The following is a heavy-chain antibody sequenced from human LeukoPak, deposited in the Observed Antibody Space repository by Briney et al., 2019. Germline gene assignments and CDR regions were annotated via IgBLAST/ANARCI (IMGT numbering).Heavy chain of an antibody. CDR3: AKNGGIYDYVWGSYRYYFDY. CDR2: ISGSGGST. J-gene: IGHJ4*02. V-gene: IGHV3-23*01. D-gene: IGHD3-16*02. CDR1: GFTFSSYA. Sequence: AGGSLRLSCAASGFTFSSYAMSWVRQAPGKGLERVSAISGSGGSTYYADSVKGRCTISRDNSKNTLYLQMNSLRAEDTAVYYCAKNGGIYDYVWGSYRYYFDYWGQGTLVTVSS.